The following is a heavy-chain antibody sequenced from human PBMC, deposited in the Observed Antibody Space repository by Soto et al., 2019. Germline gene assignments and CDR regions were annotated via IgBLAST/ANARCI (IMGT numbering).Heavy chain of an antibody. D-gene: IGHD3-16*01. V-gene: IGHV2-5*02. CDR1: GFSLGTGGVG. J-gene: IGHJ6*02. CDR2: IHWDDDK. CDR3: AQETGGYYHYGMDV. Sequence: QITLKESGPTLVKPTQTLTLTCTFSGFSLGTGGVGVGWIRQPPGKALEWLALIHWDDDKGYSPSLKSRLTITQDTSKKQVVLTMTNMDPVDTATYYCAQETGGYYHYGMDVWGQGTTVTDSS.